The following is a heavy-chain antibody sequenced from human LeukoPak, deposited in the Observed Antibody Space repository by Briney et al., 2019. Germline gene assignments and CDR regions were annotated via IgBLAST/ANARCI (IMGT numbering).Heavy chain of an antibody. V-gene: IGHV3-30*18. D-gene: IGHD2-15*01. CDR3: AKDFAKYCSGGCDFQH. CDR2: ISYDGPNK. J-gene: IGHJ1*01. CDR1: GFTFSNYG. Sequence: GGSLRLSCAASGFTFSNYGMHRVRQAPGKGLEWVAVISYDGPNKYYADSVKGRFTISRDNSKNTLYLQMSSLRAEDTAVYYCAKDFAKYCSGGCDFQHWGQGTLVTVSS.